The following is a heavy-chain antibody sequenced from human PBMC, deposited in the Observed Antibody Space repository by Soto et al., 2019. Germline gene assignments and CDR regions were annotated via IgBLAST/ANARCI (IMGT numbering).Heavy chain of an antibody. D-gene: IGHD5-12*01. CDR2: IYHSGST. Sequence: QVQLQESGPGLVKPSGTLSLTCAVSGGSISSSNWWSWVRQPPGKGLEWIGEIYHSGSTNYNPSLKSRVTITVVKSKHQFSLKLSSVTAADTAVYYCARVMVATLAFDYWGQGTLVTVSS. V-gene: IGHV4-4*02. CDR3: ARVMVATLAFDY. CDR1: GGSISSSNW. J-gene: IGHJ4*02.